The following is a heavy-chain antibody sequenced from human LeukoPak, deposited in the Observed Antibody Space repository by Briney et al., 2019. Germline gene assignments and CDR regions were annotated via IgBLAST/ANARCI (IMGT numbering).Heavy chain of an antibody. J-gene: IGHJ4*02. CDR2: IKSKTDGGTT. CDR1: GFTFSNAW. CDR3: ISNYYDSSGYFDY. V-gene: IGHV3-15*01. Sequence: GGSLRLSCAASGFTFSNAWMSWVRQAPGKGLEWVGRIKSKTDGGTTDYAAPVKGRFTISRDDSKNTLYLQMNSLKTEDTAVYYCISNYYDSSGYFDYWGQGTLVTVSS. D-gene: IGHD3-22*01.